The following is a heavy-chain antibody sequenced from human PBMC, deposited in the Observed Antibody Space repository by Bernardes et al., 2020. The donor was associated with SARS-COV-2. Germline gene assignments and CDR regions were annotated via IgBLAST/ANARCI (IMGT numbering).Heavy chain of an antibody. V-gene: IGHV4-59*11. Sequence: SETLSLTCTVSGGSIRSHYWGWIRQPPGKGLEWIGYIYYSGSTSYNPSLQSRVTISVDRSKTQFSLKLRSVTAADTAVYYCARENIGDSSFEYWGQGTLVSVSS. J-gene: IGHJ4*02. D-gene: IGHD4-17*01. CDR3: ARENIGDSSFEY. CDR1: GGSIRSHY. CDR2: IYYSGST.